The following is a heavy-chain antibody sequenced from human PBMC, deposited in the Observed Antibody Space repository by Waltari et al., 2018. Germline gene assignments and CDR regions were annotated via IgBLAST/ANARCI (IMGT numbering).Heavy chain of an antibody. J-gene: IGHJ4*02. Sequence: QVQLQQWGEGMLKPSETLSLTCAVYGGSFSGYIWHWIRQPPGKGVEWIGEITHSGTTKYNPSLKSRGTMSGDTSKNQFSLKLRSVTAADTAVYYCARARVRQTYDDVWGSYRTRPHYIDSWGQGTLVTVSS. V-gene: IGHV4-34*01. CDR3: ARARVRQTYDDVWGSYRTRPHYIDS. CDR2: ITHSGTT. CDR1: GGSFSGYI. D-gene: IGHD3-16*02.